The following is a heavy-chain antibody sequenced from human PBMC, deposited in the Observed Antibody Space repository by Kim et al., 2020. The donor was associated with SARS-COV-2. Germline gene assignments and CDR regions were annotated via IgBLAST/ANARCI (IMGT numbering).Heavy chain of an antibody. CDR2: NNAGNGNT. CDR3: ARVGVLGLLWFGELSRYYLDY. J-gene: IGHJ4*02. V-gene: IGHV1-3*01. CDR1: GYTFTSYA. Sequence: ASVKVSCKASGYTFTSYAMHWVRQAPGQRLEWMGWNNAGNGNTKYSQKFQGRVTITRDTSASTAYMELSSLRSEDTAVYYCARVGVLGLLWFGELSRYYLDYWGQGTLVTVSS. D-gene: IGHD3-10*01.